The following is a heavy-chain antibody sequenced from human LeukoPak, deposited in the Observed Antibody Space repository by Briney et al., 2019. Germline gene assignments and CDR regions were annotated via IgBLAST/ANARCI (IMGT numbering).Heavy chain of an antibody. Sequence: GRPLRLSCAASGFTFSSYWMSWVRQAPGKGLEWVANIKPDGSEIYYVDSVKGRFTISRDNAKNSLYLQMNSLRAEDTAVYYCARDLLGPSYSHSSGWYRNDCWGQGTLVTVSS. CDR2: IKPDGSEI. J-gene: IGHJ4*02. CDR3: ARDLLGPSYSHSSGWYRNDC. D-gene: IGHD6-19*01. V-gene: IGHV3-7*01. CDR1: GFTFSSYW.